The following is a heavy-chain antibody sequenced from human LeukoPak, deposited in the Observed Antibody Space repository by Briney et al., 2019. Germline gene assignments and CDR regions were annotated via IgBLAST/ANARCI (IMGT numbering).Heavy chain of an antibody. CDR1: GYTFTDYY. J-gene: IGHJ4*02. Sequence: ASVKVSCKASGYTFTDYYMHWVRQAPGQGLEWLGWINPNSGGTNYAQKFQGRVTMTSDTSISTAYMELSRLRSDDTAVYYCAREYYDSSAYNQEAIDYWGQGTLVTVSS. D-gene: IGHD3-22*01. CDR3: AREYYDSSAYNQEAIDY. V-gene: IGHV1-2*02. CDR2: INPNSGGT.